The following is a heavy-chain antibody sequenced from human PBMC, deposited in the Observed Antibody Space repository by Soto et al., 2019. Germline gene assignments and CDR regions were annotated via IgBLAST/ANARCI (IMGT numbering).Heavy chain of an antibody. CDR3: ARDLYGSGSYLNYFKYYYGMDV. J-gene: IGHJ6*02. Sequence: GGSLRLSCAASGFTFSSYSMNWVRQAPGKGLEWVSSISSSSSYIYYADTMKGRFTICRDNAKNSLYLQMNSLRAEDTAVYYCARDLYGSGSYLNYFKYYYGMDVWGQGTTVTVSS. CDR1: GFTFSSYS. V-gene: IGHV3-21*01. CDR2: ISSSSSYI. D-gene: IGHD3-10*01.